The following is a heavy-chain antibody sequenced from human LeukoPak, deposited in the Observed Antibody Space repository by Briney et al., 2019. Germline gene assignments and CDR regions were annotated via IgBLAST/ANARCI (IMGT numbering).Heavy chain of an antibody. CDR3: ASLPAAYYYDSSGYYPDAFDI. J-gene: IGHJ3*02. CDR1: GGSISSGSYS. Sequence: SQTLSLTCAVSGGSISSGSYSWSWIRQPPGKGLEWIGYIYHSGSTYYNPSLKSRVTISVDRSKNQFSLKLSSVTAADTAVYYCASLPAAYYYDSSGYYPDAFDIWGQGTMVTVSS. D-gene: IGHD3-22*01. CDR2: IYHSGST. V-gene: IGHV4-30-2*01.